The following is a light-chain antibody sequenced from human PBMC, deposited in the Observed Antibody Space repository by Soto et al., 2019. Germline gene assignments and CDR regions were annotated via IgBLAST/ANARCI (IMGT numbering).Light chain of an antibody. CDR1: QGISSY. V-gene: IGKV1-8*01. Sequence: AIRLTQSPSSLSASTGDRVTITCRASQGISSYLAWYQQKPGQAPKLLIYAASTLQSWLLSRFSGSGSGTDFTLTISCLQSEDFATYYCQQYYSYPWTFGQGTKVDIK. CDR3: QQYYSYPWT. J-gene: IGKJ1*01. CDR2: AAS.